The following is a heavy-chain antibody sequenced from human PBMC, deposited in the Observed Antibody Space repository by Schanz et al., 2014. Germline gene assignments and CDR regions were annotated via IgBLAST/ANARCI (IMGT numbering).Heavy chain of an antibody. D-gene: IGHD6-13*01. Sequence: DVQLLESGGGLVQPGGSLRLSCAASGFTFSSYAMSWVRQAPGKGLEWVSDISSGSSYANYADSVKGRFTISRDNAKNSLYLQMNTLRAEDTAVYYCAREQIMAAAGLVDYWGHGTLVTVSS. V-gene: IGHV3-48*04. CDR1: GFTFSSYA. CDR3: AREQIMAAAGLVDY. CDR2: ISSGSSYA. J-gene: IGHJ4*01.